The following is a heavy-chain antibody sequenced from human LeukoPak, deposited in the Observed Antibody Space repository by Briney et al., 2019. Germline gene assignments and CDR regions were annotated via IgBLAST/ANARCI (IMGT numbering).Heavy chain of an antibody. CDR2: IREMVGGT. Sequence: PGGSMTLSWQVAGITVSNYDMSWVRQAPGKWLEWVACIREMVGGTNYADSVKGRFTISRDNYKNTVYLQMNSLRAEDTAVYFCTRRGIVIRGVLIMGFDKAANYFDYWGQGILVTVSS. V-gene: IGHV3-23*01. D-gene: IGHD3-10*01. CDR1: GITVSNYD. CDR3: TRRGIVIRGVLIMGFDKAANYFDY. J-gene: IGHJ4*02.